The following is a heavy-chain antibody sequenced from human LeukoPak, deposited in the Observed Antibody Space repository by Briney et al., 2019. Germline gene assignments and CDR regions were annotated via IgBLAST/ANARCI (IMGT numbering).Heavy chain of an antibody. V-gene: IGHV3-48*03. D-gene: IGHD6-13*01. CDR2: ISDHGKSR. CDR3: ARARIAAPLLDY. CDR1: GFIFSNYE. J-gene: IGHJ4*02. Sequence: GGSLRLSCAASGFIFSNYEMNWVRQTPGKGLEWVSYISDHGKSRNYVDSVKGRFTISRVNAKNSLYLQMNSLRVEDTAIYFCARARIAAPLLDYWGQGTLVTVSS.